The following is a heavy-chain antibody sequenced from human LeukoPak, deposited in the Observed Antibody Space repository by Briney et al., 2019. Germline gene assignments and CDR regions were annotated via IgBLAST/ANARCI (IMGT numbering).Heavy chain of an antibody. J-gene: IGHJ4*02. CDR1: GGSISSGSYY. CDR2: IYTSGST. D-gene: IGHD3-3*01. Sequence: PSETLSLTCTVSGGSISSGSYYWSWIRQPAGRGLEWIGRIYTSGSTNYNPSLKSRVTIPVDTSKNQFSLKLSSVTAADTAVYYCASSSTSYCDFWSGYYFDYWGQGTLVTVSS. V-gene: IGHV4-61*02. CDR3: ASSSTSYCDFWSGYYFDY.